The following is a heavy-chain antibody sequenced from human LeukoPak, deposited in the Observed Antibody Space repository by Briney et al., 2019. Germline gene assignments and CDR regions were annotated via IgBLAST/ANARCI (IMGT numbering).Heavy chain of an antibody. Sequence: ASVKVSCKASGGTFSSYAISWVRQAPGQGLEWMGGIIPIFGTANYAQKFQGRVTITADKSTSTAYMELSSLRSEDTAVYYCARNSDSSGRYWYFDLWGRGTLVTVSS. J-gene: IGHJ2*01. CDR1: GGTFSSYA. D-gene: IGHD3-22*01. CDR2: IIPIFGTA. V-gene: IGHV1-69*06. CDR3: ARNSDSSGRYWYFDL.